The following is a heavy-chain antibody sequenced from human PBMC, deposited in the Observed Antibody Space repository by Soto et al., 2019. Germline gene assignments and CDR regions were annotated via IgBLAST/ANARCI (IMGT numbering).Heavy chain of an antibody. CDR3: ARGIEGWYQGRYYYGMDV. J-gene: IGHJ6*02. V-gene: IGHV4-61*01. Sequence: QVQLQESGPGLVKPSETLSLTCTVSGGSVSSGSYYWSWIRQPPGKGLEWIGYIYYSGSTNYNPSPTSRVTRSVDTSKHQFSLKLSSVTAADTAVYYCARGIEGWYQGRYYYGMDVWGQGTTVTVSS. CDR2: IYYSGST. CDR1: GGSVSSGSYY. D-gene: IGHD6-19*01.